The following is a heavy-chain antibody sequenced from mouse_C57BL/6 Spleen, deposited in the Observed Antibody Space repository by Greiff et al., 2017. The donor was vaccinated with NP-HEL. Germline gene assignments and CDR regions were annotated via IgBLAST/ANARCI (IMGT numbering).Heavy chain of an antibody. D-gene: IGHD1-1*01. J-gene: IGHJ2*01. V-gene: IGHV5-6*01. CDR1: GFTFSSYG. CDR2: ISSGGSYT. Sequence: VQLKESGGDLVKPGGSLKLSCAASGFTFSSYGMSWVRQTPDKRLEWVATISSGGSYTYYPDSVKGRFTISRDNAKNTLYLQMSSLKSEDTAMYYCARHYYGSSYAYFDYWGQGTTLTVSS. CDR3: ARHYYGSSYAYFDY.